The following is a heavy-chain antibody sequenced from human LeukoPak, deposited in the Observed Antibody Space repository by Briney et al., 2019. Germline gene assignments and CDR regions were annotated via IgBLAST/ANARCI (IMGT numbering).Heavy chain of an antibody. CDR2: IRYDGSNK. V-gene: IGHV3-30*02. Sequence: PGGSLRLSCAASGFTFSSYGMHWVRQAPGKGLEWVAFIRYDGSNKYYADSVKGRFTISRDNSKNTLYLQMNSLRAEDTAVYYCAKDFGLYGVLDYYYYMDVWGKGTAVTISS. J-gene: IGHJ6*03. D-gene: IGHD4-17*01. CDR1: GFTFSSYG. CDR3: AKDFGLYGVLDYYYYMDV.